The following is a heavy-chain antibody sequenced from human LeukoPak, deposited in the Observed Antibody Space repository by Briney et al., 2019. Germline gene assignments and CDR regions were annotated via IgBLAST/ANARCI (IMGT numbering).Heavy chain of an antibody. V-gene: IGHV3-66*02. J-gene: IGHJ6*02. CDR2: IYGDGTT. CDR1: GITVSNTY. CDR3: ATDPVIRNGMNV. Sequence: PGGSLRLSCEASGITVSNTYVNWVRQAPGKGLEWGSVIYGDGTTYFADSVKGRFTITRDTSKNTFYLQMNSLRSEDTAVYYCATDPVIRNGMNVWGQGTTVTLSS. D-gene: IGHD2/OR15-2a*01.